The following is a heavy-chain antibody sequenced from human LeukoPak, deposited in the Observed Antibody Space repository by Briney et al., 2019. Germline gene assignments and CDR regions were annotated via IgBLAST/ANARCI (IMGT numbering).Heavy chain of an antibody. V-gene: IGHV1-69*05. Sequence: SVKVSCKASGGTFSSYAISWVRQAPGQGLEWMGGIIPIFGTANYAQKFQGRVTITTDESTSTAYMELSSLRSEDTAVYYCARVPYCSGGSCYFDYWGQGTLVTVSS. J-gene: IGHJ4*02. D-gene: IGHD2-15*01. CDR3: ARVPYCSGGSCYFDY. CDR1: GGTFSSYA. CDR2: IIPIFGTA.